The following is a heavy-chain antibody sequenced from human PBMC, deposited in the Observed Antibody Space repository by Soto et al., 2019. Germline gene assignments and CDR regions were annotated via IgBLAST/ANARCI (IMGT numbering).Heavy chain of an antibody. CDR3: ARAAEGVVAAYGGSVRYLYF. V-gene: IGHV1-3*01. D-gene: IGHD2-15*01. J-gene: IGHJ4*01. Sequence: ASVKVSCKASGYTFTSYAMHWVRQAPGQRLEWMGWINAGNGNTKYSQKFQGRVTITRDTSASTAYMELSSLRSEDTAVYYCARAAEGVVAAYGGSVRYLYFWSQGTLVTVSS. CDR1: GYTFTSYA. CDR2: INAGNGNT.